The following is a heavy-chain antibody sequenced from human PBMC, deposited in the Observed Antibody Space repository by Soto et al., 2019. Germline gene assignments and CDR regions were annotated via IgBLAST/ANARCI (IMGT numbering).Heavy chain of an antibody. CDR1: GGSISSGDYY. CDR3: ARARPGDARLDP. Sequence: QVQLQESGPGLVKPSQTLSLTCTVSGGSISSGDYYWSWIRQPPGKGLEWIGYIYYSGSTYYNPSLKSRGTRAVVTSNDPFSLQLGSVTAAATAGDYCARARPGDARLDPWGQGTLVTVSS. V-gene: IGHV4-30-4*01. D-gene: IGHD4-17*01. J-gene: IGHJ5*02. CDR2: IYYSGST.